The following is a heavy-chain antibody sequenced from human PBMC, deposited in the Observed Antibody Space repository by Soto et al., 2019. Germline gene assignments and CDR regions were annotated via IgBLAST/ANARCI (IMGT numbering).Heavy chain of an antibody. CDR1: GFTFSSYS. Sequence: EVQLVESGGGQVKPGGSLRLSCAASGFTFSSYSMNWVRQAPGKGLEWVSSISSSGSYIYYADSVKGRFTLSRDNAKNSLYLQMNSLRAEDTAVYYCARDGSYDSSGYYFDYWGQGTLVTVSS. CDR2: ISSSGSYI. V-gene: IGHV3-21*01. CDR3: ARDGSYDSSGYYFDY. D-gene: IGHD3-22*01. J-gene: IGHJ4*02.